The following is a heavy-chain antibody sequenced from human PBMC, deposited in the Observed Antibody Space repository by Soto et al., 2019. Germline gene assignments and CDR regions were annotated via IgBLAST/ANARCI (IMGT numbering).Heavy chain of an antibody. V-gene: IGHV3-30*18. CDR3: AKDLWVRQLVRILDY. CDR2: ISYDGSNK. CDR1: GFTFSSYG. Sequence: PGGSLRLSCAASGFTFSSYGMHWVRQAPGKGLEWVAVISYDGSNKYYADSVKGRFTISRDNSKNTLYLQMNSLRAEDTAVYYCAKDLWVRQLVRILDYWGQGTLVTVSS. J-gene: IGHJ4*02. D-gene: IGHD6-6*01.